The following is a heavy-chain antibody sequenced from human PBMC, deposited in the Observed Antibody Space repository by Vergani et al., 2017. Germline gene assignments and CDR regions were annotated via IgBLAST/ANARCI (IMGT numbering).Heavy chain of an antibody. V-gene: IGHV1-2*02. CDR2: INCNSGGT. CDR3: ATFHNPYCSSTSCYTRYSSSFAFDI. J-gene: IGHJ3*02. D-gene: IGHD2-2*02. CDR1: GYTFSAYY. Sequence: QVQLVQSGAEVKKSGASVKVSCKTSGYTFSAYYMHWVRQAPGKGLEWMGWINCNSGGTKYAQKFEGRVTMTRDTSINTAYLDLSRLRSDDTAMYFCATFHNPYCSSTSCYTRYSSSFAFDIWGQGTMVTVSS.